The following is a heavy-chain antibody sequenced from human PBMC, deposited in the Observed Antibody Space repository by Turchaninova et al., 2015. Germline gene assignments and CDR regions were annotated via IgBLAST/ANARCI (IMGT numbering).Heavy chain of an antibody. J-gene: IGHJ4*02. Sequence: QVQLQESGPGLVKTSATVSLTCPVSGVSVNSYYWSWIRQPPGKRLEWIGYIYYGGTTRYNFSLKSRATMSLDTSKNQFSLELTSATAADTAVYYCARETTPSGWHSLDYWGQGFLITVSS. V-gene: IGHV4-59*02. D-gene: IGHD6-19*01. CDR2: IYYGGTT. CDR3: ARETTPSGWHSLDY. CDR1: GVSVNSYY.